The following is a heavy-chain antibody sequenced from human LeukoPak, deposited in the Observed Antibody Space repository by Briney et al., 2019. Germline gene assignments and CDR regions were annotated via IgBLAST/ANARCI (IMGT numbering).Heavy chain of an antibody. CDR3: AKDRSCINDVRHGDFDY. J-gene: IGHJ4*02. V-gene: IGHV3-23*01. CDR1: GLIFSSYA. CDR2: ITGSGGST. Sequence: GGSLRLSCAASGLIFSSYAMSWVRQAPGKGLEVVSTITGSGGSTYYADSVKGRFTISRDNSKNTVYLQMHSLRAEDTAVYYCAKDRSCINDVRHGDFDYWGQGTLVTVSS. D-gene: IGHD2-8*01.